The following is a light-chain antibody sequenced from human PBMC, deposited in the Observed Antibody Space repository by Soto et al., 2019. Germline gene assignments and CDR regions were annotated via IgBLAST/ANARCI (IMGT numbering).Light chain of an antibody. CDR3: QQYGSSPLT. CDR1: QSVRSNF. CDR2: GAS. J-gene: IGKJ4*01. Sequence: IVLTQTPGTLSLSPGGRATLSCRASQSVRSNFLAWYQQQPGQAPRLLIYGASNRATGIPDRFSGSGSGTDFTLTITRLEPEDFAVYYCQQYGSSPLTFGGGTKVDI. V-gene: IGKV3-20*01.